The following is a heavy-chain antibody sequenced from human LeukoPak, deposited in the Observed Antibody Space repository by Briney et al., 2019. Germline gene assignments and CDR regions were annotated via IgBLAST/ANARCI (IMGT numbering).Heavy chain of an antibody. J-gene: IGHJ4*02. CDR1: GFTLSSHA. V-gene: IGHV3-30*04. D-gene: IGHD6-19*01. Sequence: GRSLRLSCAASGFTLSSHAMHWVRQAPGKGLEWVAVISYDGSNKYYADSVKGRFTISRDNSKNTLYLQMNSLRAEDTAVYYCAREHRSSGWYQYFDYWGQGTLVTVSS. CDR2: ISYDGSNK. CDR3: AREHRSSGWYQYFDY.